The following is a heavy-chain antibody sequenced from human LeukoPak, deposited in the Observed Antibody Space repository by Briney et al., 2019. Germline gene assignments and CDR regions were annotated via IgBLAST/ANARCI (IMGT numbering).Heavy chain of an antibody. CDR3: ARSLGFPLVRGVPSYYYYYMDV. J-gene: IGHJ6*03. Sequence: PSETLSLTCAVYGGSFSGYYWSWIRQPPGKELEWIGEINHSGSTNYNPSLKSRVTISVDTSKNQFSLKLSSVTAADTAVYYCARSLGFPLVRGVPSYYYYYMDVWGKGTTVTISS. CDR1: GGSFSGYY. CDR2: INHSGST. D-gene: IGHD3-10*02. V-gene: IGHV4-34*01.